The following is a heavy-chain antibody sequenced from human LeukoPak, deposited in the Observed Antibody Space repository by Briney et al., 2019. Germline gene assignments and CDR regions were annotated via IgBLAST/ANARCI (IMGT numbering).Heavy chain of an antibody. CDR1: GGSISSGDYY. CDR3: ARAGDSSGYYVSWFDP. Sequence: SETLSLTCTVSGGSISSGDYYWSWIRQPPGKGLEWIGYIYYTGNANNNPSLTSRVTMSLDTSKNQFSLKLTSVTAADTAVYYCARAGDSSGYYVSWFDPWGQGTLVTVSS. V-gene: IGHV4-30-4*01. D-gene: IGHD3-22*01. CDR2: IYYTGNA. J-gene: IGHJ5*02.